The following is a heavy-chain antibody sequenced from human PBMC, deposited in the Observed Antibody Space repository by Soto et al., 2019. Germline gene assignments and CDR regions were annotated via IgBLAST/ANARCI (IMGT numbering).Heavy chain of an antibody. J-gene: IGHJ1*01. D-gene: IGHD3-22*01. CDR3: ARVQRGYYDSSGYPEYFQH. CDR2: INAGNGNT. V-gene: IGHV1-3*01. Sequence: ASVKVSCKASGYTFTSYAMHWVRQAPGQRLEWMGWINAGNGNTKYSQKFQGRDNITRDTSASTAYMEQSSLRTEDTAVYYYARVQRGYYDSSGYPEYFQHWGQGTLVTVSS. CDR1: GYTFTSYA.